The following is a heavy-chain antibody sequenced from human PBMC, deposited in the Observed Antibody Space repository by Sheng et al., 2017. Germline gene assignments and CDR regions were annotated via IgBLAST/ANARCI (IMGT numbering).Heavy chain of an antibody. V-gene: IGHV4-34*01. CDR2: INHSGGT. J-gene: IGHJ5*02. D-gene: IGHD3-10*01. CDR1: GGSFSAYY. Sequence: QVQLQQWGAGLLKPSETMSLSCAVYGGSFSAYYWSWIRQSPGKGLEWIGEINHSGGTNYNPSLKSRVTISVDTSKNQFSLKLSSVTVADTAVYYCARSMVRGVGVLVRKRWFDPWGQGTLVTVSS. CDR3: ARSMVRGVGVLVRKRWFDP.